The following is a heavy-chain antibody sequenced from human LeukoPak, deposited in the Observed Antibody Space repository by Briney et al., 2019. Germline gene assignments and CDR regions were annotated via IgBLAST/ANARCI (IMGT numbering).Heavy chain of an antibody. V-gene: IGHV4-39*07. D-gene: IGHD5-24*01. CDR1: GGSISSSTYY. CDR3: ARGPRWLQDYFNY. J-gene: IGHJ4*02. Sequence: SETLSLTCTVSGGSISSSTYYWGWIRQPPGKGLEWIGSIYYSGSPYYNPSLKSRVTISGDTSKNQFSLKLSSVPAADTAVYYCARGPRWLQDYFNYWGQGTLVTVSS. CDR2: IYYSGSP.